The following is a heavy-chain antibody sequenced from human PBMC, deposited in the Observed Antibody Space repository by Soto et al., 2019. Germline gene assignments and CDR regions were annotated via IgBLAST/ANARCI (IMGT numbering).Heavy chain of an antibody. V-gene: IGHV3-48*01. CDR3: ARDLAPLYDFWSGYLGFDY. CDR1: GFTFSSYS. Sequence: GGSLRLSCAASGFTFSSYSMNWVRQAPGKGLEWVSYISSSSSTIYYADSVKGRSTISRDNAKNSLYLQMNSLRAEDTAVYYCARDLAPLYDFWSGYLGFDYWGQGTLVTVSS. D-gene: IGHD3-3*01. J-gene: IGHJ4*02. CDR2: ISSSSSTI.